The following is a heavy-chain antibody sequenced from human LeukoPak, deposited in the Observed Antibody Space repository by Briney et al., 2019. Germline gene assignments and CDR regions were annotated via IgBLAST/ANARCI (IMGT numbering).Heavy chain of an antibody. V-gene: IGHV3-48*03. CDR1: GFTFSSYE. CDR2: ISSSGSTT. Sequence: PGGSLRLSCAASGFTFSSYEMNWVRQAPGKGLEWVSYISSSGSTTYYADSVKGRFTISRDNSKSTLYLQMNSLRAEDTAVYYCASGEEMATINNYWGQGTLVTVSS. D-gene: IGHD5-24*01. CDR3: ASGEEMATINNY. J-gene: IGHJ4*02.